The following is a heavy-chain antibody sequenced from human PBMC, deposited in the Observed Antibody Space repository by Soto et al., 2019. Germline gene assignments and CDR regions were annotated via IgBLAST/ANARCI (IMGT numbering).Heavy chain of an antibody. D-gene: IGHD2-2*01. CDR1: GFTFNSYA. V-gene: IGHV3-23*01. CDR2: ISSSGGRT. CDR3: AKDLGSNTFRGEY. Sequence: EVQLLESGGGLVQPGGSLRLSCATSGFTFNSYAMTWVRQAPGKGLEWVSGISSSGGRTIYADSVKGRFTISRDNFRNTLYLQMNSLRAEDTAVYYCAKDLGSNTFRGEYWGQGTLVTVSS. J-gene: IGHJ4*02.